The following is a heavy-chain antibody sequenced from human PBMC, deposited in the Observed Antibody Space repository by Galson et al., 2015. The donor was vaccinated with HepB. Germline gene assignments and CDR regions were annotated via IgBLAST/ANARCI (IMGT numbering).Heavy chain of an antibody. D-gene: IGHD6-13*01. CDR2: ISGSGGST. CDR3: AKREFIAAAGTRYFDY. Sequence: SLRLSCAASGFTFSSYAMSWVRQAPGKGLEWVSAISGSGGSTYYADSVKGRFTISRDNSKNTLYLQMNSLRAEDTAVYYCAKREFIAAAGTRYFDYWGQETLVTVSS. V-gene: IGHV3-23*01. J-gene: IGHJ4*02. CDR1: GFTFSSYA.